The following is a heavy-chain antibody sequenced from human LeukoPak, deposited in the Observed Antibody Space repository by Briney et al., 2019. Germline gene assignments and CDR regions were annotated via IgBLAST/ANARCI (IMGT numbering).Heavy chain of an antibody. CDR3: ARTGLSSTYYVRKIYYYYYMDV. D-gene: IGHD6-13*01. CDR2: IYFSGST. CDR1: GASISSHY. Sequence: SETLSLTCTVSGASISSHYWSWIRQPPGKGLEWVGHIYFSGSTDYSPSLKSRVTISVDRSNNQFSLKVNSVTAADSSVYYCARTGLSSTYYVRKIYYYYYMDVWGKGTTVTVSS. V-gene: IGHV4-59*11. J-gene: IGHJ6*03.